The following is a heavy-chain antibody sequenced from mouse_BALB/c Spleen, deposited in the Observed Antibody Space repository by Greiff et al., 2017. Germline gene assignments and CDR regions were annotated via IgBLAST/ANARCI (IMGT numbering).Heavy chain of an antibody. CDR3: ARNCGNAPYAMDY. J-gene: IGHJ4*01. D-gene: IGHD2-1*01. V-gene: IGHV2-2*01. Sequence: QVQLQESGPGLLQPSQSLSITCKVSGFPLTSYGVHWVRQSPGKGLEWLGVIWSGGSTDYHAAFISRLSIRKDNSKSQVFFNMNSLQAHDKAIYYCARNCGNAPYAMDYWGQGTSVTVSS. CDR1: GFPLTSYG. CDR2: IWSGGST.